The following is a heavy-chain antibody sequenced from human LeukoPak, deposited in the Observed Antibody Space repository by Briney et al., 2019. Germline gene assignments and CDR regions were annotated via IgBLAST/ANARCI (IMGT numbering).Heavy chain of an antibody. V-gene: IGHV5-51*01. CDR2: IYPGDSDT. Sequence: PGESLKISCKGSGYSFTSYWIGWVRQMPGKGLEWMGIIYPGDSDTRYSPSFQGQVTISADKSISTAYLQWSSLKASDTAMYYCARHDIVGAAGTDWFDPWGQGTLVTVSS. CDR3: ARHDIVGAAGTDWFDP. CDR1: GYSFTSYW. J-gene: IGHJ5*02. D-gene: IGHD6-13*01.